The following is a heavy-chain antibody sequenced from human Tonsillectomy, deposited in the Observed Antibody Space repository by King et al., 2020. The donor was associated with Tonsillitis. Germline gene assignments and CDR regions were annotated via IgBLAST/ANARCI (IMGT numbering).Heavy chain of an antibody. Sequence: DVQLVESGAEVKKPGNSLKISCKASGYTFTTYWIAWVRQMPGKGLAWVGIIYPGDSDTRYSPSFRDQVTISADKSISTAYLQWSSLKAADTAMYYCAGLVPTALFWTGYYFYFDYWGQGTLVTVSS. CDR2: IYPGDSDT. V-gene: IGHV5-51*01. CDR1: GYTFTTYW. J-gene: IGHJ4*02. CDR3: AGLVPTALFWTGYYFYFDY. D-gene: IGHD3/OR15-3a*01.